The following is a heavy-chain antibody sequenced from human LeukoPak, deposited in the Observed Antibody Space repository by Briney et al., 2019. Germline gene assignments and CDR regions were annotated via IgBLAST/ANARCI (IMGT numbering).Heavy chain of an antibody. J-gene: IGHJ4*02. Sequence: GGSLRLSCAASGFTFSSYWMHWVRQAPGKGLVWVSHINSDGSSTTYADSVKGRFTISRDNSKNSLYLQMNSLRAEDTAVYYCARVAEAAAFDSWGQGTLVTVSS. D-gene: IGHD6-13*01. CDR2: INSDGSST. V-gene: IGHV3-74*01. CDR3: ARVAEAAAFDS. CDR1: GFTFSSYW.